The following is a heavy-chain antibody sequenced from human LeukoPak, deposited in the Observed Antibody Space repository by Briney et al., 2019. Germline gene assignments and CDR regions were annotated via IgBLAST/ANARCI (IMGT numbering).Heavy chain of an antibody. CDR3: ARSPNWAMIVDY. D-gene: IGHD3-22*01. CDR2: INPNSGGT. V-gene: IGHV1-2*02. Sequence: ASVKVSCKASGYTFTGNYIHWVRQAPGQGLEWMGWINPNSGGTNYAQKFQGRVTMTRDTSISTAYMELSRLISDDTAVYYCARSPNWAMIVDYWGQGTLVTVSS. J-gene: IGHJ4*02. CDR1: GYTFTGNY.